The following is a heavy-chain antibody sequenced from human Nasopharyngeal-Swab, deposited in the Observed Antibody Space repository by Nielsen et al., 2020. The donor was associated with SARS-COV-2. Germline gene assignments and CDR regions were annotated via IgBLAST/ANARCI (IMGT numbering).Heavy chain of an antibody. CDR1: GFTFSSYW. CDR3: AKEVVGFGEQPEDV. J-gene: IGHJ6*02. CDR2: ISYDGSNK. Sequence: GGSLRLSCAASGFTFSSYWMSWVRQAPGKGLEWVAVISYDGSNKYYADSVKGRFTISRDNSKNTLYLQMNSLRAEDTAVYYCAKEVVGFGEQPEDVWGQGTTVTVSS. V-gene: IGHV3-30*18. D-gene: IGHD3-10*01.